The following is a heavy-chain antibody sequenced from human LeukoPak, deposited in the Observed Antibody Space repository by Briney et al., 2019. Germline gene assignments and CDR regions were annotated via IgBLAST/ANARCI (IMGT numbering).Heavy chain of an antibody. V-gene: IGHV1-46*01. CDR3: ARILRRHGTTFDY. Sequence: ASVKVSCKAVGYTLTSFYIHWVRQAPGQGLEWMGLINPSGGSTTFAERFQGRVAMTTDRSTDTVYMELRSLKSEDTAFYYCARILRRHGTTFDYWGQGTLVTVSS. D-gene: IGHD2/OR15-2a*01. CDR2: INPSGGST. J-gene: IGHJ4*02. CDR1: GYTLTSFY.